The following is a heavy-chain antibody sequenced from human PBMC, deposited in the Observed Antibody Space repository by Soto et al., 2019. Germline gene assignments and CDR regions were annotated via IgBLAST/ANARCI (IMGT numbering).Heavy chain of an antibody. CDR3: GRDTATHYVDY. CDR2: INPSGGST. V-gene: IGHV1-46*01. D-gene: IGHD5-18*01. CDR1: GYTFTSYY. J-gene: IGHJ4*02. Sequence: ASVKVSCKASGYTFTSYYMHWVGQAPGQGLEWMGIINPSGGSTSYAQKFQGRVTMTRDTSTSTVYMELSSLRSEDTAVYYCGRDTATHYVDYWGQGTLVTVS.